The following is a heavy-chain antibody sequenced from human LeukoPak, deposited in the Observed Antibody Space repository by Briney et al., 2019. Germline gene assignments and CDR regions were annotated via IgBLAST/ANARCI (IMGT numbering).Heavy chain of an antibody. CDR2: ITGNRDSL. CDR1: GFTFSSYT. CDR3: ARRLMAATATSAFDL. Sequence: GGSLRLSCAASGFTFSSYTMNWVRQAPGKGLEWISYITGNRDSLYYADSVKGRFTISRDNAKNSLYLQMNSLRAEDTAVYYCARRLMAATATSAFDLWGQGTMVTVSS. D-gene: IGHD6-13*01. J-gene: IGHJ3*01. V-gene: IGHV3-48*04.